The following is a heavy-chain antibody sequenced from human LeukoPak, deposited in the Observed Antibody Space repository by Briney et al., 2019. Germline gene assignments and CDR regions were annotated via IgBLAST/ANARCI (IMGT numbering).Heavy chain of an antibody. V-gene: IGHV4-34*01. CDR3: ARHGNIVVLPATSKAFDI. J-gene: IGHJ3*02. D-gene: IGHD2-2*01. CDR2: IDHVGRT. Sequence: SETLSLTCAVYGASLNNYNWAWIRQSPVKGLEWIGEIDHVGRTRYNPSLKSRVTTSVDTSKSQFSLRLSSVTAADTAVYYCARHGNIVVLPATSKAFDIWGQGTMVTVSS. CDR1: GASLNNYN.